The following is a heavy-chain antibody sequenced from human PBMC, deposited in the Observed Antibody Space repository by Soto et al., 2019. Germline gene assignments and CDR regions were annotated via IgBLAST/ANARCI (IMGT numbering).Heavy chain of an antibody. D-gene: IGHD4-17*01. Sequence: QVQLQESGPGLVKPSETLSLTCTVSAGSIRSDYWSWMRQPQGKGLEWIGYIYYSGSTNYNPSLKSQVTISVDTSKNQFTLKLSSVTAADTAVYYCARARYHYGDYVFDYRGQGKLVTVAS. V-gene: IGHV4-59*01. CDR1: AGSIRSDY. J-gene: IGHJ4*02. CDR2: IYYSGST. CDR3: ARARYHYGDYVFDY.